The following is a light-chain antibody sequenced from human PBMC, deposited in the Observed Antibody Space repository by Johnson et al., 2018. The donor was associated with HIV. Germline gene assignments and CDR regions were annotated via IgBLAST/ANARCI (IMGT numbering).Light chain of an antibody. CDR1: SSNIGNNY. CDR2: EDT. J-gene: IGLJ1*01. CDR3: GTWNSSLSAPYV. Sequence: QSVLTQPPSVSAAPGQKVTISCSGSSSNIGNNYVSWYQQVPGTAPKLLIYEDTKRPSGIPDRFFGSTSGTSATLAITGLQTWDEADYYCGTWNSSLSAPYVFGTGTKVTVL. V-gene: IGLV1-51*02.